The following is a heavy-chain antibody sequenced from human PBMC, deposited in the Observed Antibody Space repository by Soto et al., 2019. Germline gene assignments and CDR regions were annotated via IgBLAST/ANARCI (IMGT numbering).Heavy chain of an antibody. CDR1: GFSLSTGGGG. CDR3: AHRLSLSTTWNYGYMDV. CDR2: IYWDDDK. D-gene: IGHD3-16*01. V-gene: IGHV2-5*02. J-gene: IGHJ6*03. Sequence: SGPTLVNPTQTLTLTCTFSGFSLSTGGGGVGWIRQPPGKALEWLALIYWDDDKRYNPSLKSRLTVTKDTSKNQVVLTVTNMDLVDTATYYCAHRLSLSTTWNYGYMDVWGNGTTVTVSS.